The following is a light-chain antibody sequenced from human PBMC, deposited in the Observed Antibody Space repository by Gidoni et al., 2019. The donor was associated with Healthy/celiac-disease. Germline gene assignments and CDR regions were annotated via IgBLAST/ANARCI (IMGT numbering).Light chain of an antibody. CDR1: KLGDKY. Sequence: SYELTQPPPLSVSPGQTASITCSGAKLGDKYACWYQQKPGQSPVLVIYQDSKRPSGIPERFSGSNSGNTATLTISGTQAMDEADYYCQAWDSSTAGVFGGGTKLTVL. CDR2: QDS. CDR3: QAWDSSTAGV. V-gene: IGLV3-1*01. J-gene: IGLJ2*01.